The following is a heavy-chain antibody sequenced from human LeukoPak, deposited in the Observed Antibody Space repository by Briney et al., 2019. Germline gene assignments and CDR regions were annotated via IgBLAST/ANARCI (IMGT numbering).Heavy chain of an antibody. V-gene: IGHV4-34*01. J-gene: IGHJ5*02. CDR1: GGSFSGYY. CDR2: INHSGST. CDR3: ASNRAP. Sequence: SETLSLTCAAYGGSFSGYYWSWIRQPPGKGLEWIGEINHSGSTNYNPSLKSRVTISVDTSKNQFSLKLSSVTAADTAVYYCASNRAPWGQGTLVTVSS. D-gene: IGHD2/OR15-2a*01.